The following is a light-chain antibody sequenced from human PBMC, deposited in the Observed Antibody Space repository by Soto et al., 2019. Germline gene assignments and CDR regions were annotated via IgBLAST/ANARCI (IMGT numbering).Light chain of an antibody. CDR1: QSVFNNN. V-gene: IGKV3-20*01. J-gene: IGKJ2*01. Sequence: EIVLTQSPGTLSLSPGERATLSCRASQSVFNNNLAWYQQKPVQAPRLLMFGASSRATGIPDRFSGSGSGTDFPLTISRLEPDDFAIYHCQQYGGSPRTFGQGTKLEIK. CDR2: GAS. CDR3: QQYGGSPRT.